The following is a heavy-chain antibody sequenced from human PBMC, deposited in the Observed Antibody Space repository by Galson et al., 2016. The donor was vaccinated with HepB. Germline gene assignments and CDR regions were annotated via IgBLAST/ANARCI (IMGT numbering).Heavy chain of an antibody. Sequence: SLRLSCAASGFTFSNYGMHWARQAPGKGLEWVAIIWYDGSKKYYADSVKGRFTISRDNYKNTLYLQMNTLRAEDTAVYYCARADIGTSGTFPKFDPWGQGTLVTVSS. CDR1: GFTFSNYG. D-gene: IGHD6-13*01. V-gene: IGHV3-33*01. CDR3: ARADIGTSGTFPKFDP. J-gene: IGHJ5*02. CDR2: IWYDGSKK.